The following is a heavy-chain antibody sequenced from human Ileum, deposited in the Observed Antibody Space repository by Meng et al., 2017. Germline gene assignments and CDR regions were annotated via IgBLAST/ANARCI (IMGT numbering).Heavy chain of an antibody. Sequence: EVHLVGSGGGLVQPGGSLRPSCAASGFTVSDYYFDWVRQAPGQGLEWVARIREKASGYTTEYAASVNGRFTLSREDSGSLVFLQMNNLRSEDTAVYYCCRGSRRTRDWDYWGQGTLVTVSS. CDR2: IREKASGYTT. J-gene: IGHJ4*02. CDR3: CRGSRRTRDWDY. V-gene: IGHV3-72*01. D-gene: IGHD1-7*01. CDR1: GFTVSDYY.